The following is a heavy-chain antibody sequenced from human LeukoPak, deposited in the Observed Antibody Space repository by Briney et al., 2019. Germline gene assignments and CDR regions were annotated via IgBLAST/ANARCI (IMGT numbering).Heavy chain of an antibody. Sequence: GGSLRLSCAASGFTFSSYAMHWVRQAPGKGLEWVAVISYDGSNKYYADSVKGRFTISRDNSKNTLYLQMNSLRAEDTAVYYCARAASDYWGQGTLVTVSS. CDR1: GFTFSSYA. CDR3: ARAASDY. V-gene: IGHV3-30-3*01. J-gene: IGHJ4*02. CDR2: ISYDGSNK.